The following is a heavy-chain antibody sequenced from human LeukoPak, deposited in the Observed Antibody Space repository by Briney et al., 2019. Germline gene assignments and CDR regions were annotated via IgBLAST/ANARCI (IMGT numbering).Heavy chain of an antibody. CDR3: ARGTYYYDSSGYHAFDI. D-gene: IGHD3-22*01. J-gene: IGHJ3*02. Sequence: SETLSLTCTVSGGSISSYYWSWIRQPPGKGLEWNGYIYYSGSTNYNPSLKSRVTISVDTSKNQFSLKLSSVTAADTAVYYCARGTYYYDSSGYHAFDIWGQGTMVTVSS. V-gene: IGHV4-59*01. CDR1: GGSISSYY. CDR2: IYYSGST.